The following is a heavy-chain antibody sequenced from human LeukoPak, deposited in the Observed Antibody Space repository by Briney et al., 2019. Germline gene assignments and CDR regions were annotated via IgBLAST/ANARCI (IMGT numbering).Heavy chain of an antibody. Sequence: SETLSLTCAVYGGTFNGYYWTWIRQPPGKGLEWIGEINHSGSTDYNPSLKSRVTISVDTSKNQFSLKLNSVTAADTAVYYCARGQLRLSNWGQGSLVIASS. V-gene: IGHV4-34*01. CDR2: INHSGST. CDR3: ARGQLRLSN. J-gene: IGHJ4*02. CDR1: GGTFNGYY. D-gene: IGHD6-25*01.